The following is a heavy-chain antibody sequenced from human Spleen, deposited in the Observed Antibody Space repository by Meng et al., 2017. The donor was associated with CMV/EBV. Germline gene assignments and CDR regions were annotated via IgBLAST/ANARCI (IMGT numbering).Heavy chain of an antibody. CDR3: ARAGAAAPIFSPPQNDY. J-gene: IGHJ4*02. CDR2: ISAYNGNT. D-gene: IGHD6-13*01. V-gene: IGHV1-18*01. CDR1: GYTFTSYG. Sequence: QVPMVQAGVEVKKPGASVKVSCKASGYTFTSYGISWVRQAPGQGLEWMGWISAYNGNTNYAQKLQGRVTMTTDTSTSTAYMELRSLRSDDTAVYYCARAGAAAPIFSPPQNDYWGQGTLVTVSS.